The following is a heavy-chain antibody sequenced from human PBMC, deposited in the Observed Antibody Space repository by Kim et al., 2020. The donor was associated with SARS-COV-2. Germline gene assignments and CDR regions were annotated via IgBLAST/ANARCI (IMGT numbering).Heavy chain of an antibody. V-gene: IGHV4-34*01. CDR2: INHNGST. CDR3: ARARYHRYCSSTSCSQSDY. CDR1: GGSFSGYY. D-gene: IGHD2-2*01. J-gene: IGHJ4*02. Sequence: SETLSLTCAVYGGSFSGYYWSWIRQPPGKGLEWIGEINHNGSTNYNPSLKSRVTISVDTSKNQFSLKLSSVTAADTAVYYCARARYHRYCSSTSCSQSDYWGQGTLVTVSS.